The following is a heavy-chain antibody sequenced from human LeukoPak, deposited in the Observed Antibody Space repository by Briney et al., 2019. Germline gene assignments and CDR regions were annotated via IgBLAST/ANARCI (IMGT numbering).Heavy chain of an antibody. CDR2: IIPIFGTA. V-gene: IGHV1-69*05. D-gene: IGHD3-22*01. Sequence: GASVKVSCKASGGTFSSYAISWVRQAPGQGLEWMGGIIPIFGTANYAQKFQGRVTITTDGSTSTAYMELSSLRSEDTAVYYCARASGNYYDSSGYYRTPPRFDYWGQGTLVTVSS. J-gene: IGHJ4*02. CDR3: ARASGNYYDSSGYYRTPPRFDY. CDR1: GGTFSSYA.